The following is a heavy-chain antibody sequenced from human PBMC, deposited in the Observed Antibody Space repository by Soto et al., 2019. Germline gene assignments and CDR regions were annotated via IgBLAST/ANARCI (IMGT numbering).Heavy chain of an antibody. V-gene: IGHV1-69*01. Sequence: QVQLVQSGAEVTKPGYSVKVSCKASGGTFSSYAITWVRQAPGQGREWMGGIIPIFGTANYAQKFQGRVTITADESLTTAYMELSSLRSEDTDVYYCARDFPSSSADTWGQGTLVTVSS. J-gene: IGHJ5*02. D-gene: IGHD6-19*01. CDR2: IIPIFGTA. CDR1: GGTFSSYA. CDR3: ARDFPSSSADT.